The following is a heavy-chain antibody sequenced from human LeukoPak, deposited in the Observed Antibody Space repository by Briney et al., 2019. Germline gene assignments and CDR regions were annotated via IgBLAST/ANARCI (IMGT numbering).Heavy chain of an antibody. CDR3: ATPARHYDSSGYFYHY. CDR2: IYYSGNT. J-gene: IGHJ4*02. Sequence: SETLSLACDVSGASIRSYYWNWIRQPPGKGLEWIGSIYYSGNTYYNPSLKSRVTISVDTSKNQFSLKLSSMTAADTAVYYCATPARHYDSSGYFYHYWGQGTLVTVSS. V-gene: IGHV4-59*05. D-gene: IGHD3-22*01. CDR1: GASIRSYY.